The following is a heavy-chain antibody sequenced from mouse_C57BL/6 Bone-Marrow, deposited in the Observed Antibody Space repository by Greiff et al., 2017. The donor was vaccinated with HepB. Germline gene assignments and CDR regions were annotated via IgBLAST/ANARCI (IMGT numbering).Heavy chain of an antibody. Sequence: VQLQQPGAELVKPGASVKLSCKASGYTFTSYWMQWVKQRPGQGLEWIGEIDPSDSYTNYNQKFKGKATLTADKSSSTAYMELRSLTSEDSAVYFCARQKATVVEAWFAYWGQGTLVTVSA. CDR2: IDPSDSYT. CDR3: ARQKATVVEAWFAY. D-gene: IGHD1-1*01. J-gene: IGHJ3*01. CDR1: GYTFTSYW. V-gene: IGHV1-50*01.